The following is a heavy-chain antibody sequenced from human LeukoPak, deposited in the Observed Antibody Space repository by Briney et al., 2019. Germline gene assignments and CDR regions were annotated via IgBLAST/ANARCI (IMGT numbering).Heavy chain of an antibody. D-gene: IGHD2-2*01. Sequence: SETLSLTCTVSGGSISSGDYYWSWIRQLPGKGLEWIGYIYYSGSTYYNPSLKSRLTMSVDTAKNQFTLRLRSVTAADTAVYYCAKYTTTSRKVGFDPWGQGTLITVSS. CDR2: IYYSGST. CDR3: AKYTTTSRKVGFDP. V-gene: IGHV4-31*03. J-gene: IGHJ5*01. CDR1: GGSISSGDYY.